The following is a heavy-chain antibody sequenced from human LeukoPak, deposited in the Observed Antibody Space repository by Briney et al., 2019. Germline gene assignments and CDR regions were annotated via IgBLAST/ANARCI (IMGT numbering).Heavy chain of an antibody. CDR2: IIPIFGTA. J-gene: IGHJ4*02. CDR3: ASLRRAAGQIYDY. D-gene: IGHD6-13*01. Sequence: SVKVSCKASGRTFSSYAISWVRQAPGQGLEWMGRIIPIFGTANYAQKFQGRVTITTDESTSTAYMELSSLRSEDTAVYYCASLRRAAGQIYDYWGQGTLVTVSS. V-gene: IGHV1-69*05. CDR1: GRTFSSYA.